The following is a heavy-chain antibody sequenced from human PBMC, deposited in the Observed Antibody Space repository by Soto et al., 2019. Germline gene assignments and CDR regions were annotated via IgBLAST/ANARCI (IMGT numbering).Heavy chain of an antibody. CDR1: GGSISSSSYY. D-gene: IGHD6-19*01. J-gene: IGHJ3*02. Sequence: ASETLSLTCTVSGGSISSSSYYWGWIRPPPGKGLEWIGSIYYSGSTYYNPSLKSRVTISVDTSKNQFSLKLSSVTAADTAVYYCARPRYSSGWDRGSAFDIWGQGTMVTVSS. V-gene: IGHV4-39*01. CDR2: IYYSGST. CDR3: ARPRYSSGWDRGSAFDI.